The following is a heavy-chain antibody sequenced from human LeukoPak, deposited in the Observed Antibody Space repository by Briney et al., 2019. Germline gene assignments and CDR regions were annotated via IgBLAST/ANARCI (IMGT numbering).Heavy chain of an antibody. V-gene: IGHV3-33*06. CDR2: IWHDGSHK. D-gene: IGHD3-10*01. CDR1: GFAFNTYA. J-gene: IGHJ4*02. Sequence: GGSLRLSRAASGFAFNTYAMHWVRQAPGQGLEWVALIWHDGSHKFYSNSVKGRFTISRDNSKNTLFLQMNSLRAEDTAVYYCAKDSIEVGWFGELFQWGQGTLVTVSS. CDR3: AKDSIEVGWFGELFQ.